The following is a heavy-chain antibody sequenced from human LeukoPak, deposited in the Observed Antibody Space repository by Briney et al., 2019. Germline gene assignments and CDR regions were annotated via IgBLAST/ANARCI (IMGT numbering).Heavy chain of an antibody. CDR1: GDSISSSNYY. CDR3: ARHRYYGSGSSLGY. Sequence: SETLSLTCTVSGDSISSSNYYWGWIRQPPGKGLEWIGSIYNSGGTYYNPSLKSRVTISVDTSKNQFSLKLSSVTAADTAVYYCARHRYYGSGSSLGYWGQGTLVTVSS. CDR2: IYNSGGT. D-gene: IGHD3-10*01. V-gene: IGHV4-39*01. J-gene: IGHJ4*02.